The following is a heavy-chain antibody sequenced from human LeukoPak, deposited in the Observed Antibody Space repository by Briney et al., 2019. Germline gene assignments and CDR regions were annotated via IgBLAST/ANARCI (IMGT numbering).Heavy chain of an antibody. CDR2: INAGNGNT. V-gene: IGHV1-3*01. CDR1: GYTFTSYA. D-gene: IGHD2-2*02. J-gene: IGHJ5*02. CDR3: ARGRYCSSTSCYKPTIPRFDP. Sequence: GASVKVSCKASGYTFTSYAIHWVRQAPGQRLEWMGWINAGNGNTKYSQKFQGRVTITRDTSASTAYMELSSLRSEDTAVYYCARGRYCSSTSCYKPTIPRFDPWGQGTLVTVSS.